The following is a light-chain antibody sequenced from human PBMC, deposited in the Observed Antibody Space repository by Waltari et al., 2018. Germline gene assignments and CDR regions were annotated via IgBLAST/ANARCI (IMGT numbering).Light chain of an antibody. CDR1: QSLLHSNGYNY. Sequence: DIVMTQSPLSLPVTPAEPASISCSSSQSLLHSNGYNYLDWYLQKPGQSQQLLIYLGSNRASGVPDRFSGSGSGTDFTLKISRVEAEDVGVYYCMQYLQTPYTFGQGTKLEIK. CDR3: MQYLQTPYT. V-gene: IGKV2-28*01. CDR2: LGS. J-gene: IGKJ2*01.